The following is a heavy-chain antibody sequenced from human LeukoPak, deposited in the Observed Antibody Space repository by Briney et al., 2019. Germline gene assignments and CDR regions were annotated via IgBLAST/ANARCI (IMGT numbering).Heavy chain of an antibody. D-gene: IGHD4-17*01. V-gene: IGHV4-59*01. CDR2: IYYSGST. CDR1: GGSISSYY. J-gene: IGHJ1*01. CDR3: ARGEDGDYYFQH. Sequence: SETLSLTCTVSGGSISSYYWSWIRQPPGKGLEWIGYIYYSGSTNYNPSLKSRVTISVDTSKNQFSLKVRSVTAADTAVYYCARGEDGDYYFQHWGQGTLVTVSS.